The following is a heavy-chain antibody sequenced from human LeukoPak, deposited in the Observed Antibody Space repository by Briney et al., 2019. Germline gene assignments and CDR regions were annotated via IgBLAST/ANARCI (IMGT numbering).Heavy chain of an antibody. CDR2: INHSGST. Sequence: PSETLSLTCTVSGGSINSSSYYWGWIRQPPGKGLEWIGEINHSGSTNYNPSLKSRVTISVDTSKNQFSLKLSSVTAADTAVYYCARGRGSKRWLQYSPRAEYFQHWGQGTLVTVSS. V-gene: IGHV4-39*07. J-gene: IGHJ1*01. D-gene: IGHD5-12*01. CDR1: GGSINSSSYY. CDR3: ARGRGSKRWLQYSPRAEYFQH.